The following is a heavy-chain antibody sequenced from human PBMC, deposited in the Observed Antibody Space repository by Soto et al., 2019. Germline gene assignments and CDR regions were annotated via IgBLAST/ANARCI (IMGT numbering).Heavy chain of an antibody. J-gene: IGHJ4*02. D-gene: IGHD6-13*01. V-gene: IGHV3-33*01. CDR2: IWYDGSNK. CDR3: ARALLGSWYDY. CDR1: GFTFSSYG. Sequence: QVQLVESGGGVVQPGRSLRLSCAASGFTFSSYGMHWVRQAPGKGLEWVAVIWYDGSNKYYADSVKGRFTISRDNSKNTLYLQMNSLRAEDTAVYYCARALLGSWYDYWGQGTLVTDSS.